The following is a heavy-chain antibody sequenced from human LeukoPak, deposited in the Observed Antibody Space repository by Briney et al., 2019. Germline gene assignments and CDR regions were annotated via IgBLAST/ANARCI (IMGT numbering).Heavy chain of an antibody. CDR1: VYSFTGYF. CDR2: ISPNSGGA. J-gene: IGHJ4*02. V-gene: IGHV1-2*02. CDR3: ANALNTRTSSR. Sequence: GSLVKVSCKASVYSFTGYFMHWVRQAPGHGREGMGWISPNSGGANYAQKFHGRVTMNTETTISTNYMELSGLRSDDTAVYYGANALNTRTSSRGGQGTLVTVSS. D-gene: IGHD6-13*01.